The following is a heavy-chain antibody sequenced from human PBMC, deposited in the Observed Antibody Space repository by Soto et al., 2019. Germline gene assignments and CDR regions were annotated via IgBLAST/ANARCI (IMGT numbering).Heavy chain of an antibody. V-gene: IGHV3-48*02. CDR2: ISSSSTI. Sequence: GGSLRLSCAASGFTFSSYSMNWVRQAPGKGLEWVSYISSSSTIYYADSVKGRFTISRDNAKNSLYLQMNSLRDEDTAVYYCARELRLAYGMDVWGQGTTVTVSS. D-gene: IGHD3-22*01. CDR1: GFTFSSYS. J-gene: IGHJ6*02. CDR3: ARELRLAYGMDV.